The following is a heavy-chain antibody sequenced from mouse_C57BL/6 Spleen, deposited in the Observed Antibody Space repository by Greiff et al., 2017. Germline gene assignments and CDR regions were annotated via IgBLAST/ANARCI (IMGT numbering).Heavy chain of an antibody. J-gene: IGHJ4*01. CDR2: INPSSGYT. CDR1: GYTFTSYW. Sequence: QVHVKQSGAELAKPGASVKLSCKASGYTFTSYWMHWVKQRPGQGLEWIGYINPSSGYTKYNQKFKDKATLTADKSSSTAYMQLSSLTYEDSAVYYCARLYYDYAYAMDYWGQGTSVTVSS. V-gene: IGHV1-7*01. D-gene: IGHD2-4*01. CDR3: ARLYYDYAYAMDY.